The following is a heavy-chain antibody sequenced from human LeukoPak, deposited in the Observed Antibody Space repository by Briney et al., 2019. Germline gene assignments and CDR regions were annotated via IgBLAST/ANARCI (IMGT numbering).Heavy chain of an antibody. CDR1: GYTFTSYA. V-gene: IGHV7-4-1*02. J-gene: IGHJ4*02. CDR3: ARDEFGGGGYSGYPHPG. D-gene: IGHD5-12*01. CDR2: INTNTGNP. Sequence: ASVKVSCKASGYTFTSYAMNWVRQAPGQGLEWMGWINTNTGNPTYAQGFTGRFVFSLDTSVSTAYLQISSLKAEDTAVYYCARDEFGGGGYSGYPHPGWGQGTLVTVSS.